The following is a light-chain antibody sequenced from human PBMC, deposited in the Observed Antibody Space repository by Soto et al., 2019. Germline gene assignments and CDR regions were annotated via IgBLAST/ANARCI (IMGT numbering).Light chain of an antibody. V-gene: IGKV3-20*01. CDR3: QHYGSSPLT. CDR1: QSVSSNY. CDR2: GAS. Sequence: EILLTQSPGTLSLSPGERGTLSCRASQSVSSNYLAWYQQKPGQAPRLLIYGASSRATGIPDRFSGSGSGTDFTLTISRLEPEDFAVYYCQHYGSSPLTFGGGTKVDIK. J-gene: IGKJ4*01.